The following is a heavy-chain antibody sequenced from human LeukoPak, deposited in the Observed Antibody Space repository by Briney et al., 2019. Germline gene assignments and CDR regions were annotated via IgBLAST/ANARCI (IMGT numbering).Heavy chain of an antibody. V-gene: IGHV3-23*01. CDR1: GFTFSRYA. D-gene: IGHD3-22*01. Sequence: GGSLRLSCAASGFTFSRYAMSWVRQAPGKGLEWVSAISGSGDSTYYAGSVKGRFTISRDNSKNTLYLQMNSLRAEDTAVYYCAKGGGFYYYDSSGPIDPWGQGTLVTVSS. CDR3: AKGGGFYYYDSSGPIDP. CDR2: ISGSGDST. J-gene: IGHJ5*02.